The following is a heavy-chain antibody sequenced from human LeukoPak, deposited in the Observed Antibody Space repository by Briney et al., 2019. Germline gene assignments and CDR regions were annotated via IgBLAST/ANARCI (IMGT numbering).Heavy chain of an antibody. J-gene: IGHJ6*03. Sequence: GGPLSLSCAVSGFPFSDFAMGWVRQGPGKGLEWVSTISVGGDTTSFADSVKGRFTISRDNSKNTLLLQMVSLRAEDTAVYYCAKFEGALLGNYYMDVWGKGTTVTVSS. V-gene: IGHV3-23*01. CDR2: ISVGGDTT. CDR3: AKFEGALLGNYYMDV. CDR1: GFPFSDFA.